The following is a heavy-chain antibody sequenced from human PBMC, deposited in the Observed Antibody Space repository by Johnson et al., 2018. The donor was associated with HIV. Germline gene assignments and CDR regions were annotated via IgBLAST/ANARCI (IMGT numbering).Heavy chain of an antibody. Sequence: QVQLVESGGGVVQPGRSLRLSCAASGFSFSSHAMHWVRQAPGKGLEWVAVISFDGSNKYYTDSVKGRFTTSRDNSKSAMYLQMNSLRPEDTAVFYCARARETLRGGTSSDGFDIWGQGTMVAVSS. CDR2: ISFDGSNK. CDR1: GFSFSSHA. D-gene: IGHD1-26*01. V-gene: IGHV3-30*04. J-gene: IGHJ3*02. CDR3: ARARETLRGGTSSDGFDI.